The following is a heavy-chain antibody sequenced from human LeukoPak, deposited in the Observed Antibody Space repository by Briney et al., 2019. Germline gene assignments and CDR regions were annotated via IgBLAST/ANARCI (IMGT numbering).Heavy chain of an antibody. Sequence: SETLSLTCSVSGASISSYYWSWIRQPPGKGLEWIGYLFHSGSTNYNPSLKSRVTISVDTSKNQISLKLNSVTAADTAVYYCARARASYSFDYWGQGTLVTVSS. CDR1: GASISSYY. D-gene: IGHD2-21*01. V-gene: IGHV4-59*01. J-gene: IGHJ4*02. CDR2: LFHSGST. CDR3: ARARASYSFDY.